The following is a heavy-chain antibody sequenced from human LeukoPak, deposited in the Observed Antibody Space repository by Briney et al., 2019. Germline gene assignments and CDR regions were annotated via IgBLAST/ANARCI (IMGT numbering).Heavy chain of an antibody. V-gene: IGHV1-2*02. D-gene: IGHD4-17*01. CDR3: ARDSTVTNNYYYYYYMDV. Sequence: ASVKVSCKASGYTFTGYYMHWVRQAPGQGLEWMGWINPNSGGTNYAQKFQGRVTMTRDTSISTAYMELSRLRSDDTAVYYCARDSTVTNNYYYYYYMDVWGKGTTVTISS. CDR2: INPNSGGT. J-gene: IGHJ6*03. CDR1: GYTFTGYY.